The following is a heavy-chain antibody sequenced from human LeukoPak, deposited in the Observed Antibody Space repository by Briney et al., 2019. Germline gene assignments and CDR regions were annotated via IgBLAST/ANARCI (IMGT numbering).Heavy chain of an antibody. D-gene: IGHD2-2*01. CDR3: ARDGCSSTSCYLRVGSRFDP. V-gene: IGHV1-2*02. J-gene: IGHJ5*02. Sequence: GASVKVSCKASGYTFTGYYMHWVRQAPGQGREWMGWINPNSGGTNYAQKFQGRGTMTRDTSISTVYMERSRLRSAAPAVYYCARDGCSSTSCYLRVGSRFDPWGQGTLVTVSS. CDR1: GYTFTGYY. CDR2: INPNSGGT.